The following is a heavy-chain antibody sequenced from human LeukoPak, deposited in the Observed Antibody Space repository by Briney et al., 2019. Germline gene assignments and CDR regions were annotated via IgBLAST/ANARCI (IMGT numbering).Heavy chain of an antibody. CDR1: GYTFTGYY. Sequence: ASVKVSCKASGYTFTGYYMHWVRQAPGQGLEWMGWINTNTGNPTYAQGFTGRFVFSLDTSVSTAYLQISSLKAEDTAVYYCARVTTSTVVTPGDYWGQGTLVTVSS. D-gene: IGHD4-23*01. V-gene: IGHV7-4-1*02. J-gene: IGHJ4*02. CDR3: ARVTTSTVVTPGDY. CDR2: INTNTGNP.